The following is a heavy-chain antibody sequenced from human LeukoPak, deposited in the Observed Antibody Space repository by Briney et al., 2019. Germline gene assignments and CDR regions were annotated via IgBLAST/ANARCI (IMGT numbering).Heavy chain of an antibody. CDR3: AKDQRTISTFDY. CDR2: ISGSGSSS. J-gene: IGHJ4*02. Sequence: GGSLRLSCAASGFTFSNYGMSWVRQAPGKGLEWVSAISGSGSSSYYADSVKGRFTISRDNSKNTLYLQINSLRAEDTAIYYCAKDQRTISTFDYWGQGTLVTVSS. V-gene: IGHV3-23*01. D-gene: IGHD3-3*01. CDR1: GFTFSNYG.